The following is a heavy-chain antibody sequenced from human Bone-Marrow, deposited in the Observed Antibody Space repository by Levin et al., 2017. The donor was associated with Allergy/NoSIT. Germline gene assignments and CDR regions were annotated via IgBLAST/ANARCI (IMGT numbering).Heavy chain of an antibody. D-gene: IGHD2-2*01. CDR3: AKHRFGVPAAIKDAFDI. Sequence: GGSLRLSCAASGFTFSSYAMSWVRQAPGKGLEWVSAISGSGGSTYYADSVKGRFTISRDNSKNTLYLQMNSLRAEDTAVYYCAKHRFGVPAAIKDAFDIWGQGTMVTVSS. CDR2: ISGSGGST. J-gene: IGHJ3*02. CDR1: GFTFSSYA. V-gene: IGHV3-23*01.